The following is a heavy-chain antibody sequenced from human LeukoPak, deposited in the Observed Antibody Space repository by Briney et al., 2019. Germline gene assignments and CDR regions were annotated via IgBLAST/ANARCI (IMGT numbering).Heavy chain of an antibody. J-gene: IGHJ4*02. D-gene: IGHD3-10*01. V-gene: IGHV1-69*04. CDR1: GGTFSSSA. Sequence: SVKVSCKASGGTFSSSAISWVRQAPGQGLEWMGRIIAILGIANYAQKFQGRVTITADKSTSTAYMELSSLRSEDTAVYYCARERSAGFDYWGQGTLVTVSS. CDR2: IIAILGIA. CDR3: ARERSAGFDY.